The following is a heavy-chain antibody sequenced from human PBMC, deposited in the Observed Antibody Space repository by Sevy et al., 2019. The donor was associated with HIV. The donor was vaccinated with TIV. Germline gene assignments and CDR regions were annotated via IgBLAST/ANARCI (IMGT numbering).Heavy chain of an antibody. CDR1: GFTFSSYD. V-gene: IGHV3-30-3*01. J-gene: IGHJ4*02. CDR2: ISYDGSNK. Sequence: GGSLRLSCAASGFTFSSYDMHWVRQAPGKGLEWVAVISYDGSNKYYADSVKGRFTISRDNSKNTMYLQMNSLRAEDTAVYYCARGPAKDNSYGYNYWGQGTLVTVSS. CDR3: ARGPAKDNSYGYNY. D-gene: IGHD5-18*01.